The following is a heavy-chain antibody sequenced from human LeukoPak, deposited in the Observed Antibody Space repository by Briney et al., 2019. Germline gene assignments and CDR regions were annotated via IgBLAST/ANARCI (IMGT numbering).Heavy chain of an antibody. D-gene: IGHD2-2*01. V-gene: IGHV4-34*01. Sequence: SETLSLTCAVYGGSFSGYYWSWIRQPPGEGLEWIGEINHSGSTNYNPSLKSRVTISVDTSKNQFSLKLSSVTAADTAVYYCARGRSTSRESRSTDVWGQGTTVTVSS. CDR2: INHSGST. CDR1: GGSFSGYY. J-gene: IGHJ6*02. CDR3: ARGRSTSRESRSTDV.